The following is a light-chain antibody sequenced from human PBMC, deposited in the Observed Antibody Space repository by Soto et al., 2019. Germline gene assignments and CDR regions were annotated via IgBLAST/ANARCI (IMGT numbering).Light chain of an antibody. J-gene: IGKJ1*01. CDR2: GAS. Sequence: ETVLTQSPGTLSLSPGERATLSCRASQSVSSSYLAWYQQKPGQAPRLLIYGASSRATGIPDRFSGSGSGTDFTLTISRLEPEDFAVYYCKKYGRSPPSWTFGQGTKVEIK. V-gene: IGKV3-20*01. CDR1: QSVSSSY. CDR3: KKYGRSPPSWT.